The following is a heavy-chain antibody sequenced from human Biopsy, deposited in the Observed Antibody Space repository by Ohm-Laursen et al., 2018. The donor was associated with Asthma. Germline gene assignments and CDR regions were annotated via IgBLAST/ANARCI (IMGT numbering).Heavy chain of an antibody. D-gene: IGHD5-12*01. V-gene: IGHV1-69*01. CDR2: LIPVLGTP. CDR1: GGTFSRYA. Sequence: SSVKVSCKTSGGTFSRYAISWVRQAPGQGLEWMGGLIPVLGTPDHAQMFEGRVTITADESTSIAYMELSSLSSEDTAVYYCARGYSGSDRIVYYYSGLEVWGQGTTVTVSS. J-gene: IGHJ6*02. CDR3: ARGYSGSDRIVYYYSGLEV.